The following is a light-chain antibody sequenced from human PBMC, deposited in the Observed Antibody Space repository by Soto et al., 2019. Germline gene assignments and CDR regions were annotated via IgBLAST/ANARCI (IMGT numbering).Light chain of an antibody. CDR2: GAS. J-gene: IGKJ1*01. Sequence: EIVLTQSPGTLSLSPGERATLSCRASQSVDSSFLAWYQQKPGQAPRLLVYGASSRASGIPDRFSGSGSGTNFTLTISSLQSEDFAVYYCQQYNNWPWTFGQGTKVDIK. CDR1: QSVDSSF. CDR3: QQYNNWPWT. V-gene: IGKV3-20*01.